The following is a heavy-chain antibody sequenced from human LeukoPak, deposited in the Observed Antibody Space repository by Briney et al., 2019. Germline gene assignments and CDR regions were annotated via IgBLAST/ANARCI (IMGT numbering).Heavy chain of an antibody. CDR1: GGSVNRDIYY. CDR2: VYYTGST. V-gene: IGHV4-61*01. J-gene: IGHJ4*02. CDR3: ARVTQTDWGVIHY. D-gene: IGHD3-10*01. Sequence: PSETLSLTCTVSGGSVNRDIYYWSWIRQPPGKGLEWIGYVYYTGSTNYNPSLESRVTISVDTSRNQFSLKLSSVSAADTAIYYCARVTQTDWGVIHYWGQGTLVTVAS.